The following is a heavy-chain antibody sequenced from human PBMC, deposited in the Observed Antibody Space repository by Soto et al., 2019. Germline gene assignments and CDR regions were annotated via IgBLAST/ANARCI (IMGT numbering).Heavy chain of an antibody. CDR1: GGSISSGGYS. J-gene: IGHJ3*02. D-gene: IGHD2-2*01. CDR3: MSRALGPYCSSTSCSFHHERASHRFDI. CDR2: IYHSGST. Sequence: SETLSLTCAVSGGSISSGGYSWSWIRQPPGKGLEWIGYIYHSGSTYYNPSLKSRVTISVDRSKNQFSLKLSSVTAADTAVYYCMSRALGPYCSSTSCSFHHERASHRFDIWGQGTMVTVSS. V-gene: IGHV4-30-2*01.